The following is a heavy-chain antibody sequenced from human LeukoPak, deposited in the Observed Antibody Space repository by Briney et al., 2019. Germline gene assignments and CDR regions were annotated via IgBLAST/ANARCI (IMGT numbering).Heavy chain of an antibody. J-gene: IGHJ4*02. CDR1: GYTFTSYD. D-gene: IGHD3-10*01. CDR2: INPSGGST. V-gene: IGHV1-46*01. CDR3: ASVSRGSGSNADGWYFDY. Sequence: ASVKVSCKASGYTFTSYDINWVRQAPGQGLEWMGIINPSGGSTSYAQKFQGRVTMTRDTSTSTVYMELSSLRSEDTAVYYCASVSRGSGSNADGWYFDYWGQGTLVTVSS.